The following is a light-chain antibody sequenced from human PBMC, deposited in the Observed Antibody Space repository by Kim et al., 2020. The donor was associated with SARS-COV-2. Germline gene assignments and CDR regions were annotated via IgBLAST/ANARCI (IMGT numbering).Light chain of an antibody. Sequence: QSVLTQPPSVSGAPGQRVTISCTGSSSNIGAGYDVHWYQQLPGTAPKLLIYGNSNRLSGVPDRFSGSKSGTSASLAITGLQAEDEADYYCQSYDSRLSGYVFGTGTKVTVL. J-gene: IGLJ1*01. CDR3: QSYDSRLSGYV. CDR2: GNS. V-gene: IGLV1-40*01. CDR1: SSNIGAGYD.